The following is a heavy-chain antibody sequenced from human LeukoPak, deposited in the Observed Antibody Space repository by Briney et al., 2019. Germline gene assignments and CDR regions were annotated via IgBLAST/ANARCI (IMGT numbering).Heavy chain of an antibody. V-gene: IGHV4-31*03. Sequence: SQTLSLTCSVSGGSISSGAYYWTWIRQHPGKGLEWIGYIYYSGSTYYNPSLKSRVTISVDTSKNQFSLRLTSVTAADTAVYYCARRGTMVRGVYYNGVDVWGQGTTVTVSS. CDR3: ARRGTMVRGVYYNGVDV. J-gene: IGHJ6*02. CDR2: IYYSGST. CDR1: GGSISSGAYY. D-gene: IGHD3-10*01.